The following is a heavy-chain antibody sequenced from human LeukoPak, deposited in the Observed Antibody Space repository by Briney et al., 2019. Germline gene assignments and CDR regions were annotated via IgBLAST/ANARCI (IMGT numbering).Heavy chain of an antibody. CDR3: ARDMTPTIAAGSWFDP. J-gene: IGHJ5*02. Sequence: ASVKVSCKTSGFIFTGYNIHWGRQAPGQGLEWMGWINPNSGGTYYTQHFQGRVSMTLDTSISTAYMELSSLRSDDPAVYYCARDMTPTIAAGSWFDPWGQGTLITVSS. D-gene: IGHD6-13*01. V-gene: IGHV1-2*02. CDR1: GFIFTGYN. CDR2: INPNSGGT.